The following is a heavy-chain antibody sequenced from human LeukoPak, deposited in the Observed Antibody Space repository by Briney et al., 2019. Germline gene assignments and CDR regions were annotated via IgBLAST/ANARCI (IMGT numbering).Heavy chain of an antibody. CDR3: ARDRDIVATGNAFDI. CDR1: GGSISSGGYY. V-gene: IGHV4-31*03. J-gene: IGHJ3*02. CDR2: IYYSGST. D-gene: IGHD5-12*01. Sequence: SETLSLTCTVSGGSISSGGYYWSWIRQHPGKGLEWIGCIYYSGSTYYNPSLKSRVTISVDTSKNQFSLKLTSVTAADTAVYYCARDRDIVATGNAFDIWGQGTMVTVSS.